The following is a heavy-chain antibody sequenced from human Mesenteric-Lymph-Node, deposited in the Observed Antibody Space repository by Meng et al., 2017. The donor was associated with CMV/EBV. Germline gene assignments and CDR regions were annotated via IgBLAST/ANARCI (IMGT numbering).Heavy chain of an antibody. CDR2: ISHDGRTT. Sequence: FAVRTTYMTWVRPSPGKGLECVAFISHDGRTTYYADSVKGRFTISRDSPRNTLYLQMNSLRPDDTAIYYCARGYYYGSGNYTCLWYWGRGTLVTVSS. CDR1: FAVRTTY. CDR3: ARGYYYGSGNYTCLWY. V-gene: IGHV3-30*19. J-gene: IGHJ4*02. D-gene: IGHD3-10*01.